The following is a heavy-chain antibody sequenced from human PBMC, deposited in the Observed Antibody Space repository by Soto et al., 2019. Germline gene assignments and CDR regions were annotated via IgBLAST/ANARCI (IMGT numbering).Heavy chain of an antibody. J-gene: IGHJ6*02. CDR2: IIPIFGTA. CDR3: ANPATIEIVYYYYGMDV. V-gene: IGHV1-69*01. Sequence: QVQLVQSGAEVKKPGSSVKVSCKASGGTFSSYAISWVRQAPGQGLEWMGGIIPIFGTANYAQKFQGRVTITADESTSTAYMELSSLRSEDTAVYYCANPATIEIVYYYYGMDVWGQGTTVTVSS. D-gene: IGHD5-12*01. CDR1: GGTFSSYA.